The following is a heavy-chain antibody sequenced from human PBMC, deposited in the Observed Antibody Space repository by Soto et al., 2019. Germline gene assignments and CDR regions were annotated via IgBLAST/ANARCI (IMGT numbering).Heavy chain of an antibody. D-gene: IGHD6-13*01. J-gene: IGHJ5*02. CDR1: GGSISSYY. CDR3: ARRGSSSTSFWFDP. CDR2: IYYSGST. V-gene: IGHV4-59*01. Sequence: QVQLQESGPGLVKPSETLSLTCTVSGGSISSYYWSWIRQPPGKGLEWIGYIYYSGSTNYNPSRTSRVTISVDTSKNQFSLKLSSVTAADTAVYYCARRGSSSTSFWFDPWGQGTLVTVSS.